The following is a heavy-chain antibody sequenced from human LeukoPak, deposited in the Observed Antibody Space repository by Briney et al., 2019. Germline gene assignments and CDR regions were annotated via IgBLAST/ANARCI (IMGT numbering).Heavy chain of an antibody. CDR1: GFTFRSFA. Sequence: GGSLRLSCAASGFTFRSFAMTWVRQAAGKGLDWVSSMTGSQGRTYTTDSVKGRFTISRDNSQNTLYLQMNSLRAEDTAVYYCTKDPNGDYIGAFDPWGQGTLVTVSS. J-gene: IGHJ5*02. CDR3: TKDPNGDYIGAFDP. CDR2: MTGSQGRT. V-gene: IGHV3-23*01. D-gene: IGHD4-17*01.